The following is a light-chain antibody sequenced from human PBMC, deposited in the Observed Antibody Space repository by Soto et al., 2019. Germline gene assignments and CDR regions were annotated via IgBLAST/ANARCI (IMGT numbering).Light chain of an antibody. CDR3: QQFNSYPGTSIT. CDR2: DAS. V-gene: IGKV1-13*02. CDR1: QGISSA. Sequence: AIQLTQSPSSLSASVGDRVTITCRASQGISSALAWYQQKPGKAPKLLIYDASSLESGVPSRFSGSGSGTDFTLTISSLQPEDFATYYCQQFNSYPGTSITFGQGTHWRL. J-gene: IGKJ5*01.